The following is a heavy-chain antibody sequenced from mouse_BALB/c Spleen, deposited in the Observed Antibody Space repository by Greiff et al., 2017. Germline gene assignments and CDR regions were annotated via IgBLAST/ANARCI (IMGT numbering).Heavy chain of an antibody. CDR3: ARRDYRYAWFAY. D-gene: IGHD2-14*01. Sequence: DVKLVESGGGLVQPGGSLKLSCAASGFTFSSYGMSWVRQTPDKRLELVATINSNGGSTYYPDSVKGRFTISRDNAKNTLYLQMSSLKSEDTAMYYCARRDYRYAWFAYWGQGTLVTVSA. V-gene: IGHV5-6-3*01. CDR2: INSNGGST. J-gene: IGHJ3*01. CDR1: GFTFSSYG.